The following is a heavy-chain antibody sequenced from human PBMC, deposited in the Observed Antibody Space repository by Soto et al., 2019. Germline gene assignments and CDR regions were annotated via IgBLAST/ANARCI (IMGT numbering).Heavy chain of an antibody. Sequence: PGGSLRLSCAASGISFSSYWMHWVRQTPGKGLEWVAESYSTGGTEYADSVKGRFTISRDNSKNTLFLQMNSLGVEDTALYYCARDREPDGIWTFDSWGQGTLVTVSS. CDR3: ARDREPDGIWTFDS. V-gene: IGHV3-53*01. D-gene: IGHD3-9*01. CDR2: SYSTGGT. CDR1: GISFSSYW. J-gene: IGHJ4*02.